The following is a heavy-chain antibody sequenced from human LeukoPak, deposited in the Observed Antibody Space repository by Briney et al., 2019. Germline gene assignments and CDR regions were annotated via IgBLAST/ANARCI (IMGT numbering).Heavy chain of an antibody. J-gene: IGHJ3*02. CDR2: IRGKGDNYAT. D-gene: IGHD3-22*01. Sequence: GGSLKLSCAASGFSFSGSTIHWVRQASGNGLEWVGRIRGKGDNYATTYAASVKGRFTISRDDSRNTAYLQMNSLRAEDTAVYYCAKGLWVYDSSGLDAFDIWGQGTMVTVSS. V-gene: IGHV3-73*01. CDR1: GFSFSGST. CDR3: AKGLWVYDSSGLDAFDI.